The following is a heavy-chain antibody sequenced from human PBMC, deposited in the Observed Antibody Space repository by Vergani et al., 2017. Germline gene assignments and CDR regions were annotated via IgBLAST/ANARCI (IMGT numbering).Heavy chain of an antibody. CDR1: GFTLSNYD. Sequence: QVQLVESGGGVVQRGGSLRLSCATSGFTLSNYDMQWIRQGPGKGLEFVAFIQFDGSNQYYADSVTGRFTLSRDFSKNTLYLQMNSLGTDDTARYYCAKHFRGWDFDYWGQGTQVIVSS. V-gene: IGHV3-30*02. CDR3: AKHFRGWDFDY. CDR2: IQFDGSNQ. D-gene: IGHD3-16*01. J-gene: IGHJ4*02.